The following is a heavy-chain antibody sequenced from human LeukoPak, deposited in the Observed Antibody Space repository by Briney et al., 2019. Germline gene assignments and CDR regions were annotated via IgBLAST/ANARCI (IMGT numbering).Heavy chain of an antibody. CDR1: GGTFSSYA. V-gene: IGHV1-69*13. CDR2: IIPIFGTA. CDR3: ALTYPGNWFDP. D-gene: IGHD3-16*01. J-gene: IGHJ5*02. Sequence: ASVKVSCKASGGTFSSYAISWVRQAPGQGLQWMGGIIPIFGTANYAQKFQGRVTITADESTSTAYMELSSLRSEDTAVYYCALTYPGNWFDPWGQGTLVTVSS.